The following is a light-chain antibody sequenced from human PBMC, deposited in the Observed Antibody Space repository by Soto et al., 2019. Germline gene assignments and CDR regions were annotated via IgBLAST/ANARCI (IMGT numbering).Light chain of an antibody. J-gene: IGLJ2*01. CDR3: SSYAGSNIPVV. CDR2: EVS. V-gene: IGLV2-8*01. CDR1: SSDVGRYNC. Sequence: QSALTQPPSASGSPGRSVTMSCTGTSSDVGRYNCVSWYQQHPGKAPKLMIYEVSKRPSGVPDRFSGSKSGNTASLTVSGLQAEDEADYYCSSYAGSNIPVVFGGGTKLTVL.